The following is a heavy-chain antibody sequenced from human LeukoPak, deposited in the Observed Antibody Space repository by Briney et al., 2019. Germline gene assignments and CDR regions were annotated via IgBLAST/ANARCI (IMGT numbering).Heavy chain of an antibody. CDR2: IYYSGST. CDR3: SGCYYDSSGYYTLDY. D-gene: IGHD3-22*01. V-gene: IGHV4-39*01. Sequence: PSETLSLTCTVSGGSISSSSYYWGWIRQPPGKGLEWIGSIYYSGSTYYNPSLKSRVTISVDTSKNQFSLKLSSVTAADTAVYYCSGCYYDSSGYYTLDYWGQGTLVTVSS. J-gene: IGHJ4*02. CDR1: GGSISSSSYY.